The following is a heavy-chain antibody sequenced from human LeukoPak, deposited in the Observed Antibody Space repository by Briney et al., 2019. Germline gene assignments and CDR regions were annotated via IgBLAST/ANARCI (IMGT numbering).Heavy chain of an antibody. CDR3: VKGRYCINGVCYSGGDLNFDY. J-gene: IGHJ4*02. D-gene: IGHD2-8*01. Sequence: RGSLRLSWSGSGFGFSTYAMHWVRQAARKGLEYVSAIISDGGNTYYADWVKGRFIISRDQCKNTLCLQMVSLRGEDTAVYYCVKGRYCINGVCYSGGDLNFDYWGQGTLVSVSS. CDR1: GFGFSTYA. V-gene: IGHV3-64D*06. CDR2: IISDGGNT.